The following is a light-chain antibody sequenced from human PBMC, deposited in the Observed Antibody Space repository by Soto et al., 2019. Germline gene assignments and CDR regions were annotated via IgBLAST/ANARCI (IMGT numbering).Light chain of an antibody. CDR2: EVT. CDR1: SSDVGGYNY. Sequence: QSVLTQPPSASGSPGQSVAISCTGTSSDVGGYNYVSWYQQHPGKAPKLMIYEVTKRPSGVPDRFSGSKSGNTASLTVSGLQAEDEAEYYCSSYGRRNNWVFGGGTKLTVL. J-gene: IGLJ3*02. V-gene: IGLV2-8*01. CDR3: SSYGRRNNWV.